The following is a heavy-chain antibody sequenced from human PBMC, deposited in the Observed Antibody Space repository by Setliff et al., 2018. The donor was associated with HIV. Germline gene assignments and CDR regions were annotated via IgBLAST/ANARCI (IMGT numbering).Heavy chain of an antibody. CDR1: GGSISSSSYY. CDR3: ARVPLSSPSRPGGYFDY. J-gene: IGHJ4*02. CDR2: INHSGST. D-gene: IGHD3-16*01. Sequence: SETLSLTCTVSGGSISSSSYYWGWIRQPPGEGLEWIGEINHSGSTNYNPSLKSRVTISVDTSKNQFSLKLNSVTAADTAVYYCARVPLSSPSRPGGYFDYWGQGTLVTVSS. V-gene: IGHV4-39*07.